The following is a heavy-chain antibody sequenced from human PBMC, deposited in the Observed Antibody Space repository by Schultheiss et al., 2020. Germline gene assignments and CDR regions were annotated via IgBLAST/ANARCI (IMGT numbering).Heavy chain of an antibody. CDR1: GFTFSSYG. CDR3: AGLEWVGESGYYYVDV. J-gene: IGHJ6*03. V-gene: IGHV3-30*12. CDR2: ISYDGSNK. Sequence: GGSLRLSCAASGFTFSSYGMHWVRQAPGKGLEWVAVISYDGSNKYYADSVKGRFTISRDNSKNTLYLQMNSLRAEDTALYYCAGLEWVGESGYYYVDVWGKGTTVTVSS. D-gene: IGHD3-10*01.